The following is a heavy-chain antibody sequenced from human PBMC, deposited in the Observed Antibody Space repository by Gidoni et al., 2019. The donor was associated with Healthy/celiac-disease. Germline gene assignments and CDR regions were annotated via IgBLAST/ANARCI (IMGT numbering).Heavy chain of an antibody. CDR3: ARYSSGWFFCDY. Sequence: EVQLVESGGGLVQPGGSLRLSCAASGFTFSSYLMSWVRQAPGKGMEWVANIKQDESEKYYVDSVKGRFTISRDNAKNSLYLQMNSLRAEDTAVYYCARYSSGWFFCDYWGQGTLVTVSS. CDR1: GFTFSSYL. V-gene: IGHV3-7*05. CDR2: IKQDESEK. D-gene: IGHD6-19*01. J-gene: IGHJ4*02.